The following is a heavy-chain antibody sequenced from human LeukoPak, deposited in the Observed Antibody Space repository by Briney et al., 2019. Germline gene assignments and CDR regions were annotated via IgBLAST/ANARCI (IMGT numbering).Heavy chain of an antibody. J-gene: IGHJ6*02. D-gene: IGHD6-19*01. CDR2: INPNSGGT. CDR3: ARGGYSSGWYVNYGMDV. V-gene: IGHV1-2*02. CDR1: AYTFTGYY. Sequence: ASVKVCCTASAYTFTGYYMHWVRQAPGQGHEWMGWINPNSGGTNYAQKFQGRVTMTRDTSISTAYMELSRLRFDDTGVYYCARGGYSSGWYVNYGMDVWGQGTTVTVSS.